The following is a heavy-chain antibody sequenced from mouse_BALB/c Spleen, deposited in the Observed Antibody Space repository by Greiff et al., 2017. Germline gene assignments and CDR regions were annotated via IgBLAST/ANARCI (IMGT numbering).Heavy chain of an antibody. V-gene: IGHV1S81*02. CDR1: GYTFTSYW. D-gene: IGHD2-4*01. Sequence: QVQLQQPGAELVKPGASVKLSCKASGYTFTSYWMHWVKQRPGQGLEWIGEINPSNGRTNYNEKFKSKATLTVDKSSSTAYMQLSSLTSEDSAVYYCARNDYGRGYYAMDYWGQGTSVTVSS. CDR3: ARNDYGRGYYAMDY. J-gene: IGHJ4*01. CDR2: INPSNGRT.